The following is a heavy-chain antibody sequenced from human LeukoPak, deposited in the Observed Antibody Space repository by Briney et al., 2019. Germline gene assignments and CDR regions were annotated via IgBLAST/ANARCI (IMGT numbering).Heavy chain of an antibody. CDR2: IYYSGST. Sequence: PSETLSLTCTVSGGSISSYYWSWIRQPPGKGLEWIGYIYYSGSTNYNPSLKSRVTISVDTSKNQFSLKLSSVTAADTAVYYCARTSLDEATIFWGQGTLVTVSS. CDR3: ARTSLDEATIF. J-gene: IGHJ4*02. CDR1: GGSISSYY. V-gene: IGHV4-59*01. D-gene: IGHD5-24*01.